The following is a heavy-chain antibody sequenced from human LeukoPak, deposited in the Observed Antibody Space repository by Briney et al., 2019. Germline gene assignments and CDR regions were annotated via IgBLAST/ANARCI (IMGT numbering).Heavy chain of an antibody. CDR3: ARVDWYSAFDI. Sequence: PGGSLRLSCAASGFAFSSYSMNWVRQAPGKGLEWVSSISSSSSYIYYADSVKGRFTISRDNAKNSLYLQMNSLRTEDMAVYYCARVDWYSAFDIWGQGTMVTVSS. D-gene: IGHD3-9*01. CDR2: ISSSSSYI. V-gene: IGHV3-21*01. J-gene: IGHJ3*02. CDR1: GFAFSSYS.